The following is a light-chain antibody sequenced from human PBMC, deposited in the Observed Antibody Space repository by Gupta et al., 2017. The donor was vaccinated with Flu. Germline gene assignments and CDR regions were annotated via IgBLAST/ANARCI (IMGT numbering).Light chain of an antibody. CDR1: QSAARSY. CDR2: DAS. V-gene: IGKV3-20*01. J-gene: IGKJ1*01. CDR3: QRQGWAPPRT. Sequence: VLTQSPGTLSLSPGERATLPCRASQSAARSYLAWYQQKPGQAPRLLIYDASTRDTGIPDRVRGSGSGKDFTLTISRCETEDFTVESWQRQGWAPPRTFGQGTQVEIK.